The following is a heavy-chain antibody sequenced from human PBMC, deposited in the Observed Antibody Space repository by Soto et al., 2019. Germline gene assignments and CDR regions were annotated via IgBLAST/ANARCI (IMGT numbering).Heavy chain of an antibody. Sequence: ASVKVSCKASGYTFTGYYMHWVRQAPGQGLEWMGWINPNSGGTNYAQKFQGRVTMTRDTSISTAYMELSRLRSDDTAVYYSARERGGDSSGYYHDYWGQGTLVTVSS. CDR1: GYTFTGYY. CDR3: ARERGGDSSGYYHDY. J-gene: IGHJ4*02. V-gene: IGHV1-2*02. CDR2: INPNSGGT. D-gene: IGHD3-22*01.